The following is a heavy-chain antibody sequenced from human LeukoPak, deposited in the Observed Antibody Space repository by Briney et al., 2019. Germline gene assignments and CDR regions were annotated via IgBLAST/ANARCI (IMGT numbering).Heavy chain of an antibody. J-gene: IGHJ4*02. Sequence: PSETLSLTCNVSGGAITGHYWSWLRQSPEKGLEWIGFIYFNGMTKYSPSLESRVTISVDTSKNQFSLRLTSVTAADTAVYLCARQFPPYHSGSHYFDNWGQGMQVTVSS. CDR3: ARQFPPYHSGSHYFDN. V-gene: IGHV4-59*08. D-gene: IGHD3-10*01. CDR2: IYFNGMT. CDR1: GGAITGHY.